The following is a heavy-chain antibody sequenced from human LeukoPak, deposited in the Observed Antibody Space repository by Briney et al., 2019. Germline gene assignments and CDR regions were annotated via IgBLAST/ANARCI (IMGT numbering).Heavy chain of an antibody. CDR3: ARVGAQYYFDY. CDR1: GYTFTSYG. J-gene: IGHJ4*02. Sequence: ASVKVSCKASGYTFTSYGISWVRQAPGQGLEWMGWISAYNGNTNYAQKLQGRVTMTTDESTSTAYMELSSLRSEDTAVYYCARVGAQYYFDYWGQGTLVTVSS. D-gene: IGHD1-26*01. CDR2: ISAYNGNT. V-gene: IGHV1-18*01.